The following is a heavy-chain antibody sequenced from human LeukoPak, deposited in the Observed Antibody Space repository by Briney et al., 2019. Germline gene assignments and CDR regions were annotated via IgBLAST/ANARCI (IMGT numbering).Heavy chain of an antibody. J-gene: IGHJ3*02. D-gene: IGHD6-6*01. CDR3: AKDVMYSSSLRQGLDI. V-gene: IGHV3-23*01. Sequence: GGSXRLSCAASGFTFSSYAMSWVRQAPGKGLEWVSAISGSGGSTYYADSVKGRFTISRDNSKNTLYLQMNSLRAEDTAVYHCAKDVMYSSSLRQGLDIWGQGTMVTVSS. CDR2: ISGSGGST. CDR1: GFTFSSYA.